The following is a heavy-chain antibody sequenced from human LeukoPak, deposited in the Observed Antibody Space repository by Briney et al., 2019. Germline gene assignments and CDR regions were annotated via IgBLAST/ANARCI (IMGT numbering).Heavy chain of an antibody. CDR2: ISYDGSNK. V-gene: IGHV3-30-3*01. Sequence: GGSLRLSCAASGFTFSSYAMHWVRQAPGKGLEWVAVISYDGSNKYYADSVKGRFTISRDNSKNTLYLQMNSLRAEDTAVYYCASGDSGSYYYYGMDVWGQGTTDTVSS. CDR3: ASGDSGSYYYYGMDV. CDR1: GFTFSSYA. J-gene: IGHJ6*02. D-gene: IGHD1-26*01.